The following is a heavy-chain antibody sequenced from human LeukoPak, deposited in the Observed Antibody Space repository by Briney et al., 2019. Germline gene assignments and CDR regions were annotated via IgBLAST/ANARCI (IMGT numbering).Heavy chain of an antibody. CDR2: IWYDGSNK. V-gene: IGHV3-33*06. Sequence: GGSLRLSCAASGFTFSSYGMHWVRQAPGKGLEWVALIWYDGSNKYYADSVKGRFTVSRDNSKKTLYLEMNSLRAEDTAVYYCAKAGPVVGGTFIDYYYYMDVWGKGTTVTVSS. J-gene: IGHJ6*03. CDR1: GFTFSSYG. CDR3: AKAGPVVGGTFIDYYYYMDV. D-gene: IGHD2-2*01.